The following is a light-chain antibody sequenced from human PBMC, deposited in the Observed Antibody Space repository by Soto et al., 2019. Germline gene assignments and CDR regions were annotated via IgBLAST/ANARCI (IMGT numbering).Light chain of an antibody. V-gene: IGLV1-40*01. J-gene: IGLJ2*01. Sequence: QSVLTQPPSVSGAPGQRVTISCTGSSSNIGAGYDVHWYQQLPGTAPKLLIYGNSNRPSGVPDRFSGSKSGTSASLAITGLQAEDDADYYFQSYDSSLIVVFGGGTKLTVL. CDR2: GNS. CDR1: SSNIGAGYD. CDR3: QSYDSSLIVV.